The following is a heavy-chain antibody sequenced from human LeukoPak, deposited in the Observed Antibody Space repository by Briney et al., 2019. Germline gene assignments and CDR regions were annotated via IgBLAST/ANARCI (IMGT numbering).Heavy chain of an antibody. CDR2: IYYSGST. CDR1: GGSITTSSYY. D-gene: IGHD2/OR15-2a*01. J-gene: IGHJ2*01. Sequence: PSETLSLTCTVSGGSITTSSYYWGWIRQPPGKGLEWIGIIYYSGSTYYNPSLKGRVTISVDTSKNQFSLKLSSVTAADTAVYYCARAFRVRYFDLWGRGNLVTVSS. V-gene: IGHV4-39*01. CDR3: ARAFRVRYFDL.